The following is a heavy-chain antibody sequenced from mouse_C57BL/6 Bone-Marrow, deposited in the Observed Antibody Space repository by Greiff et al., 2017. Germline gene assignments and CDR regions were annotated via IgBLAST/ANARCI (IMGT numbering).Heavy chain of an antibody. CDR3: TRRGLRREYYFDY. CDR2: IDPETGGT. J-gene: IGHJ2*01. D-gene: IGHD2-4*01. V-gene: IGHV1-15*01. Sequence: QVQLKESGAELVRPGASVTLSCKASGYTFTDYEMHWVKQTPVHGLEWIGAIDPETGGTAYNQKFKGKAILTADKSSSTAYMELRSLTSEDSAVYYCTRRGLRREYYFDYWGQGTTLTVSS. CDR1: GYTFTDYE.